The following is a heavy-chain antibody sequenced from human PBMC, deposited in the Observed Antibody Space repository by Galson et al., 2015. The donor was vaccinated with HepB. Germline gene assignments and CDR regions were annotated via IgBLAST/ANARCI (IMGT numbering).Heavy chain of an antibody. D-gene: IGHD1-26*01. CDR1: GGSISSSSYY. J-gene: IGHJ4*02. V-gene: IGHV4-39*01. CDR3: ATLSRQEQAPQYYFDY. Sequence: SETLSLTCTVSGGSISSSSYYWGWIRQPPGKGLEWIGSIYYSGSTYYNPSLKSRVTISVDTSKNQFSLKLSSVTAADTAVYYCATLSRQEQAPQYYFDYWGQGTLVTVSS. CDR2: IYYSGST.